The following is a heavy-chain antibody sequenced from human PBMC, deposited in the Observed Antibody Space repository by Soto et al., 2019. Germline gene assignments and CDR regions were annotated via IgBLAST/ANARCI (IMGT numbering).Heavy chain of an antibody. V-gene: IGHV3-30-3*01. CDR3: ARVPPPGWEGYFDY. J-gene: IGHJ4*02. CDR2: ISYDGSNK. CDR1: GFTFSSYA. Sequence: GGSLRLSCAASGFTFSSYAMHWVRQAPGKGLEWVAVISYDGSNKYYADSVKGRFTISRDNSKNTLYLQMNSLRAEDTAVYYCARVPPPGWEGYFDYWGQGTLVTVSS. D-gene: IGHD6-19*01.